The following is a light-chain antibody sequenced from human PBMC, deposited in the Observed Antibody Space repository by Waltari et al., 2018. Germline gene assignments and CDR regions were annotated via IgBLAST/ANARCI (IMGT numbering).Light chain of an antibody. CDR3: QQYNSFPLG. CDR1: HSISSW. V-gene: IGKV1-5*03. Sequence: DIQMTQSPSTLSASVGDRVTITCRASHSISSWLAWYQQKPGKAPKLLIYKASSLESGVPSRFSGSGSGTQFTLTISSLQPDDFATYYCQQYNSFPLGFGGGTKVEIK. CDR2: KAS. J-gene: IGKJ4*01.